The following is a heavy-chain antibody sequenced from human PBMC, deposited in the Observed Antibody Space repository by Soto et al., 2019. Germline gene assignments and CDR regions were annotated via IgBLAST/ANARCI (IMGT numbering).Heavy chain of an antibody. V-gene: IGHV1-8*01. Sequence: QVQLVQSGAEVREPGASVKVSCKASGYSFTGLDINWVRQTTGQGLEWMGWIQPSSGRTGDAQKFQGSVTMTRDTPISTAYMELSSLTSDDTAFYYCARGVTAGVDYWGQGTMVTVSS. J-gene: IGHJ4*02. CDR1: GYSFTGLD. CDR3: ARGVTAGVDY. D-gene: IGHD1-26*01. CDR2: IQPSSGRT.